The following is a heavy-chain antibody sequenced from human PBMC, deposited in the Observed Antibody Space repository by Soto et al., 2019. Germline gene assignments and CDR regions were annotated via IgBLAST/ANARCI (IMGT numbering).Heavy chain of an antibody. D-gene: IGHD1-26*01. CDR1: GGSISSYY. CDR2: IYYSGST. V-gene: IGHV4-59*08. CDR3: ARLLKLRLGSSEY. J-gene: IGHJ4*02. Sequence: PSETLSLTCTVSGGSISSYYWSWIRQPPGKGLEWIGYIYYSGSTNYNPSLKSRVTISVDTSKNQFSLKLSSVTAADTAVYYCARLLKLRLGSSEYWGQGTLVTVSS.